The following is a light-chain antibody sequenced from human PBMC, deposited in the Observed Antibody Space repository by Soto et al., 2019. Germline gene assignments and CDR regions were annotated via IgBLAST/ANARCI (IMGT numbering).Light chain of an antibody. Sequence: DIQMTQSPSSLSASVGDRVTITCRASQSISTFLNWYQQKPGKAPQLLIHAASSLQSGVPSRFSGSGSGTDFTLTISSLQPEDFATYFCQQSYSYPHTFGGGTKVEIK. J-gene: IGKJ4*01. CDR2: AAS. CDR3: QQSYSYPHT. V-gene: IGKV1-39*01. CDR1: QSISTF.